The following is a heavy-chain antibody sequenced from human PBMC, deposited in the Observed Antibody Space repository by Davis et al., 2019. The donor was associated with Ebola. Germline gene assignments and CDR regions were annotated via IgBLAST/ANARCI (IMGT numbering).Heavy chain of an antibody. CDR3: ARHLGYCSSTSCYGYYYYGMDV. Sequence: GESLKISCKGSGYSFTSYWIGWVRQMPGKGLEWMGIIYPGDSDTRYSPSFQGQVTISAEKSISTAYLQWSSLKASDTAMYYCARHLGYCSSTSCYGYYYYGMDVWGQGTTVTVSS. V-gene: IGHV5-51*01. D-gene: IGHD2-2*01. J-gene: IGHJ6*02. CDR1: GYSFTSYW. CDR2: IYPGDSDT.